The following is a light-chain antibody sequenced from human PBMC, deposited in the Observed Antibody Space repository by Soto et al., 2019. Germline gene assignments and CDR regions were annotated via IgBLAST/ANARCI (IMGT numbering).Light chain of an antibody. V-gene: IGKV1-5*03. CDR1: QTISSW. Sequence: DIQITQSPSTLSGSVGDRVTITCRASQTISSWLAWYQQKPGKAPKLLIYKASTLKSGVPSRFSGSGSGTEFTLTISSLQPEDFATYYCLQHNSYPRTFGQGTKVDIK. CDR2: KAS. J-gene: IGKJ1*01. CDR3: LQHNSYPRT.